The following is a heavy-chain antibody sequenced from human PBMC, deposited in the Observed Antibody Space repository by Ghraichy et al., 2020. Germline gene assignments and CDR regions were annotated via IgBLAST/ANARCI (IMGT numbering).Heavy chain of an antibody. Sequence: SVKVSCKASGGTFSRNTISWVRQAPGQGLEWMAGILPIFGASKYAQKFQDRLTITADESTSTAYMELSSLRSDDTAVYYCTSELRQVGFDFWGQGTLVTVS. V-gene: IGHV1-69*13. D-gene: IGHD1-26*01. CDR1: GGTFSRNT. J-gene: IGHJ4*02. CDR3: TSELRQVGFDF. CDR2: ILPIFGAS.